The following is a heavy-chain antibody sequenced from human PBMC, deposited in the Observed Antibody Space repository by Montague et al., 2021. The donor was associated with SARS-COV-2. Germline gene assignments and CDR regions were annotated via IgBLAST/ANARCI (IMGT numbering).Heavy chain of an antibody. CDR1: GGPISSYY. V-gene: IGHV4-4*07. CDR3: AWGVVSAPPVGDY. CDR2: IYTSGST. D-gene: IGHD2-15*01. Sequence: SETLSLTCSVSGGPISSYYWSWIRQPAGKGLEWIGRIYTSGSTNYNPSLKSRVTMSVDTSRKQFSLKVNSVTAADTAMYYCAWGVVSAPPVGDYWGRGTLVTVSS. J-gene: IGHJ4*02.